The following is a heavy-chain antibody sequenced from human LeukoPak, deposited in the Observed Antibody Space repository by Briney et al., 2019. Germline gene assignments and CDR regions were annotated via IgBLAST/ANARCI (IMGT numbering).Heavy chain of an antibody. CDR1: GGSISSYY. D-gene: IGHD3-22*01. Sequence: SETLSLTCTVSGGSISSYYWSWIRQPAGKGLEWIGRIYTSGSTNYNPSLKSRVTMSVDTSKNQFSLKLSSVTAADTAVYYCARSGRYYYDSSGYYYDYWGQGTLVTVSS. CDR3: ARSGRYYYDSSGYYYDY. CDR2: IYTSGST. V-gene: IGHV4-4*07. J-gene: IGHJ4*02.